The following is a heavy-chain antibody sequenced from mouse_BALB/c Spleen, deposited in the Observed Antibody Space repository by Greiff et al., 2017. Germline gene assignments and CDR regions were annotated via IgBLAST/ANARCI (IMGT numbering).Heavy chain of an antibody. V-gene: IGHV1-80*01. D-gene: IGHD1-2*01. J-gene: IGHJ1*01. Sequence: QVQLQQSGAELVRPGSSVKISCKASGYAFSSYWMNWVKQRPGQGLEWIGQIYPGDGDTNYNGKFKGKATLTADKSSSTAYMQLSSLTSEDSAVYFCARRNSLLRLRYFDVWGAGTTVTVSS. CDR1: GYAFSSYW. CDR2: IYPGDGDT. CDR3: ARRNSLLRLRYFDV.